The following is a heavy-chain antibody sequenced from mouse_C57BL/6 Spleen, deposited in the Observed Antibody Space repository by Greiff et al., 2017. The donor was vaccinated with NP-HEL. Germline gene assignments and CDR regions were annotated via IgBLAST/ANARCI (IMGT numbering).Heavy chain of an antibody. CDR2: IDPSDSYT. V-gene: IGHV1-59*01. CDR1: GYTFTSYW. Sequence: VQLQQPGAELVRPGTSVKLSCKASGYTFTSYWMHWVKQRPGQGLEWIGVIDPSDSYTNYNQKFKGKATLTVDTSSSTAYMQLSSLTSEDSAVYYCARMYGGDDDYYAMDYWGQGTSVTVSS. D-gene: IGHD1-1*02. CDR3: ARMYGGDDDYYAMDY. J-gene: IGHJ4*01.